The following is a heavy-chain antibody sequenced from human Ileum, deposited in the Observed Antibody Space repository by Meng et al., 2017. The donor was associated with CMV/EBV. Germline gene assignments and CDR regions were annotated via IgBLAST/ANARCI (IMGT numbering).Heavy chain of an antibody. Sequence: GESLKISCEASGFTFSTYGMYWVRQAPGKGLEWVALIWYDGSNKKYADSVKGRFTISRDNSKNTLYLQMNSLRPDDTAVYYCAAPRLFKVVFDYWGPGTLVTGAS. D-gene: IGHD5-12*01. J-gene: IGHJ4*02. CDR3: AAPRLFKVVFDY. CDR1: GFTFSTYG. V-gene: IGHV3-30*02. CDR2: IWYDGSNK.